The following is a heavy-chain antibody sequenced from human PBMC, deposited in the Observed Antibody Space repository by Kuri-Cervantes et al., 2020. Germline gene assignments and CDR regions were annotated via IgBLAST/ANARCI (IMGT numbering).Heavy chain of an antibody. J-gene: IGHJ4*02. Sequence: GGSLRLSCAASGFTFSSYGMHWVRQAPGKGLEWVANINPDGSEMYYVDAVKGRFTISRDNAKNSLYLQMNSLRAEDTAVYYCARDFTMSNFDYWGQGTLVTVSS. CDR1: GFTFSSYG. CDR3: ARDFTMSNFDY. V-gene: IGHV3-7*01. CDR2: INPDGSEM.